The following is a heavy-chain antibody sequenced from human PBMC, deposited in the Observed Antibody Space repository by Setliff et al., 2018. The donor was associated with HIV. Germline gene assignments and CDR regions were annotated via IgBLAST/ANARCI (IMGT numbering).Heavy chain of an antibody. CDR2: IFYNGST. CDR3: ARAKRGFYMDV. CDR1: GGSIGSGGSY. Sequence: SETLSLTCTVSGGSIGSGGSYWSWIRQHPGKGLEWIGNIFYNGSTYYNPSLKSRVTISVDTSKNQFSLRLNSVTAADTAVYYCARAKRGFYMDVWGKGTTVTVSS. J-gene: IGHJ6*03. V-gene: IGHV4-31*03.